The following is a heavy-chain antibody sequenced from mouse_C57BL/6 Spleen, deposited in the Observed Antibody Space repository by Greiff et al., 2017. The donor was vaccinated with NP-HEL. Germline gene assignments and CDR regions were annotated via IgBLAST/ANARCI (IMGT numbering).Heavy chain of an antibody. CDR3: ARADYGSSDGRAWFAY. D-gene: IGHD1-1*01. V-gene: IGHV14-2*01. CDR2: IDPEDGET. Sequence: VQLQQSGAELVKPGASVKLSCTASGFNIKDYYMHWVKQRTEQGLEWIGRIDPEDGETKYAPKFQGKATITADTSSNTAYLQLSSLTSEDTAVDDWARADYGSSDGRAWFAYWGQGTLVTVSA. J-gene: IGHJ3*01. CDR1: GFNIKDYY.